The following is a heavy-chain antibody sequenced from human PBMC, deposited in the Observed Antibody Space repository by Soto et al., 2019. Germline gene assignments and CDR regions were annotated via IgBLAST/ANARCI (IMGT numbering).Heavy chain of an antibody. CDR1: GGSISSCSFY. CDR3: ARTTFYDIFTAYYSLFDY. D-gene: IGHD3-9*01. Sequence: QVQLQESGPGLVKPSQTLTLTCTVSGGSISSCSFYWSWIRQHPEKGLEWIGHISDSGSSYYNPSLESRVTISVATSKNQFSLKLSAVTAADTAVYFCARTTFYDIFTAYYSLFDYWGQGTLVTVSS. V-gene: IGHV4-31*03. CDR2: ISDSGSS. J-gene: IGHJ4*02.